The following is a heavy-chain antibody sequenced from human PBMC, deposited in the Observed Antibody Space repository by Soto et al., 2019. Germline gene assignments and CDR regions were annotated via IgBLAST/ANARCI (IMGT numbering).Heavy chain of an antibody. D-gene: IGHD4-4*01. V-gene: IGHV3-30*03. CDR2: ISYDGSNK. Sequence: QVQLVESGGGVVQPGRSLRLSCAASGFTFSSYGMHWCRQAPGKGLEWVAVISYDGSNKYYSDSVKGRFTISRDNSKNTLYLQMNSLRAEDTAVYYGASPGKQFYYYGMDVWGQGTTVTVSS. CDR1: GFTFSSYG. J-gene: IGHJ6*02. CDR3: ASPGKQFYYYGMDV.